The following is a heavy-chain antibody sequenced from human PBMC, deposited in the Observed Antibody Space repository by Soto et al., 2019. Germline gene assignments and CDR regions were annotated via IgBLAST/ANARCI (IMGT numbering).Heavy chain of an antibody. V-gene: IGHV3-30-3*01. Sequence: QVQLVESGGGEVQPGRSLRLSCAASGFTFSSYAMHWVRQAPGKGLEWVAVISYDGSNKYYADSVKGRFTISRDNSKNTLYLQMNSLRAEDTAVYYCASHTIAVADFDYWGQGTLVTVSS. CDR2: ISYDGSNK. CDR3: ASHTIAVADFDY. D-gene: IGHD6-19*01. J-gene: IGHJ4*02. CDR1: GFTFSSYA.